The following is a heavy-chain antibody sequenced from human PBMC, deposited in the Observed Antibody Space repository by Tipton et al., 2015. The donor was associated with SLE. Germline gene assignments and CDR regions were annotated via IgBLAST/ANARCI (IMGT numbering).Heavy chain of an antibody. CDR1: GGSISSYY. CDR2: IYYSGST. V-gene: IGHV4-59*01. D-gene: IGHD6-13*01. Sequence: TLSLTCTVSGGSISSYYWSWIRQPPGKGLEWIGYIYYSGSTNYNPSPKSRVTISVDTSKNQFSLKLSSVTAADTAVYYCAREGSWDPRFDYWGQGTLVTVSS. J-gene: IGHJ4*02. CDR3: AREGSWDPRFDY.